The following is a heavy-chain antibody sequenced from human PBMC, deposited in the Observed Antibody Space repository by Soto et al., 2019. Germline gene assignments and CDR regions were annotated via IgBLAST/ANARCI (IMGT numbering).Heavy chain of an antibody. CDR2: ISGSGGIT. Sequence: PGGSLRLSCAASGFTFSSYAMSLFRQAPGKGLEWVSGISGSGGITYYADSVKGRFTISRDNSKNTLYLQLNSMRAEDTAVYYCAPRKVGATSNYFDYWGQGTLVTVSS. CDR1: GFTFSSYA. J-gene: IGHJ4*02. V-gene: IGHV3-23*01. D-gene: IGHD1-26*01. CDR3: APRKVGATSNYFDY.